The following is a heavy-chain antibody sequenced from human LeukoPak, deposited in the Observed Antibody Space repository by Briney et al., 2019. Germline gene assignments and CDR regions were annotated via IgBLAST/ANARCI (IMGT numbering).Heavy chain of an antibody. CDR2: INPNSGGT. J-gene: IGHJ6*03. V-gene: IGHV1-2*02. D-gene: IGHD6-13*01. Sequence: ASVKVSCKASGYTFTGYYMHWVRQAPGQGLEWMGWINPNSGGTNYAQKFQGRVTMTRDTSISTAYMELSRLRSDDTAVYYCARTYSSSWARVYYYHYMDVWGKGTTVTVSS. CDR1: GYTFTGYY. CDR3: ARTYSSSWARVYYYHYMDV.